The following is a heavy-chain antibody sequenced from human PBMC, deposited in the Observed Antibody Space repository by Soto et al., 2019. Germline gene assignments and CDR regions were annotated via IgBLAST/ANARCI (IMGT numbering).Heavy chain of an antibody. CDR1: GFTFSSYW. J-gene: IGHJ3*02. Sequence: GGSLRLSCAASGFTFSSYWMHCVRQAPGKGQMWVSRINSDGNSTSYADSVKGQLTIYRDNAKNTLYLQMNSLRAEDTAVYYCARAMAGAFDNWGQGTMVTVSS. CDR3: ARAMAGAFDN. CDR2: INSDGNST. D-gene: IGHD6-19*01. V-gene: IGHV3-74*01.